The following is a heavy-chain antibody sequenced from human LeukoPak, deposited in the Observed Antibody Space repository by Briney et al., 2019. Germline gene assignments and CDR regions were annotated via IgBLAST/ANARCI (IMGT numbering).Heavy chain of an antibody. CDR2: IYYSGST. V-gene: IGHV4-38-2*02. Sequence: SETLSLTCSVSGYSISSGYYWGWIRQPPGKGLEWIGYIYYSGSTNYNPSLKSRVTISVDTSKNQFSLKLSSVTAADTAVYYCARHYDSSGYYPYYFDYWGQGTLVTVSS. CDR1: GYSISSGYY. J-gene: IGHJ4*02. CDR3: ARHYDSSGYYPYYFDY. D-gene: IGHD3-22*01.